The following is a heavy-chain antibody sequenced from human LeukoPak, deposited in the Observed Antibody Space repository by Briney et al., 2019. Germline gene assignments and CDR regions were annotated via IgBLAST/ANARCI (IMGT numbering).Heavy chain of an antibody. CDR3: ARDPGIAVAGPPQFDY. Sequence: SQTLSLTCAISGDSVSSNSAAWNWIRQSPSRGLEWLGRTYFRSKWYNGYAVSVKSRITINPDTSKNQFSLQLNSVTPEDTAVYYCARDPGIAVAGPPQFDYWGQGTLVTVSS. CDR1: GDSVSSNSAA. J-gene: IGHJ4*02. V-gene: IGHV6-1*01. D-gene: IGHD6-19*01. CDR2: TYFRSKWYN.